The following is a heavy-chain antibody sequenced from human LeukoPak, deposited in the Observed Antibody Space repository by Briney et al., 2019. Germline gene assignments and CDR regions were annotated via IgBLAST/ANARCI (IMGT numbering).Heavy chain of an antibody. CDR1: GGSISSSSYY. V-gene: IGHV4-39*01. D-gene: IGHD3-10*01. J-gene: IGHJ5*02. CDR3: ARGVITLDNWFDP. CDR2: IYYSGST. Sequence: SETLSLTCTVSGGSISSSSYYWGWIRQPLGKGLEWIGSIYYSGSTYYNPSLKSRVTISVDTSKNQFSLKLSSVTAADTAVYYCARGVITLDNWFDPWGQGTLVTVSS.